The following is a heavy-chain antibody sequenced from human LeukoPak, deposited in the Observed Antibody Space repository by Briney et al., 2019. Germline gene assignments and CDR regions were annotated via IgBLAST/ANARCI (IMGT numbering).Heavy chain of an antibody. CDR3: VRDGTNWEEPNDAF. Sequence: SETLSLTCAVSGASITSCYWSWVRQSAGKGLEWIGRLYTTGTTNYNPSLKSRVTMSGDSSKNQLSLTLTSVTTADTAVYYCVRDGTNWEEPNDAF. CDR1: GASITSCY. D-gene: IGHD1-26*01. V-gene: IGHV4-4*07. CDR2: LYTTGTT. J-gene: IGHJ3*01.